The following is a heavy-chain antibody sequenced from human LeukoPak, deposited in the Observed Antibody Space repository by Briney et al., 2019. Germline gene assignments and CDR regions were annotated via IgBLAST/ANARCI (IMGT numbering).Heavy chain of an antibody. CDR2: MYYSGST. V-gene: IGHV4-39*07. CDR3: ARDPSRYNWNDDSGDY. D-gene: IGHD1-1*01. Sequence: SETLSLTCTVSGVSISSYNYYWGWIRQPPGKGLEWIGTMYYSGSTYYNPSLKSRVTISVDTSKNQFSLKLSSVTAADTAVYYCARDPSRYNWNDDSGDYWGQGTLVTVSS. CDR1: GVSISSYNYY. J-gene: IGHJ4*02.